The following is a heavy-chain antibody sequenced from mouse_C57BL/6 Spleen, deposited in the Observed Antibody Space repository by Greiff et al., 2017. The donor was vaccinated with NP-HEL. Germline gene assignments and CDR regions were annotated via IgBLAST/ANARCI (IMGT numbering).Heavy chain of an antibody. D-gene: IGHD1-1*01. CDR3: ARRLGRSWWYFDV. Sequence: EVKLVESGGGLVQPGGSLKLSCAASGFTFSDYGMAWVRQAPRKGPEWVAFISNLAYSIYYADTVTGRFTISRENAKNTLYLEMSSLRSEDTAMYYWARRLGRSWWYFDVWGTGTTVTVSS. V-gene: IGHV5-15*01. CDR2: ISNLAYSI. CDR1: GFTFSDYG. J-gene: IGHJ1*03.